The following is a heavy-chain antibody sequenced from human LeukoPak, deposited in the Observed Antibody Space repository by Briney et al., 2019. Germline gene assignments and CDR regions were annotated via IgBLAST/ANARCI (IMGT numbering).Heavy chain of an antibody. D-gene: IGHD6-19*01. Sequence: SETLSLTCFVSGGSISTYYWTWIRQPPGKGLEWIGFVYYNGITKYNPSLKRRVTISVDTSKNQFSLKLNSVAAADTAVYYCARRLAVTGRYYFDYWGQGALVTVSS. J-gene: IGHJ4*02. CDR1: GGSISTYY. V-gene: IGHV4-59*08. CDR2: VYYNGIT. CDR3: ARRLAVTGRYYFDY.